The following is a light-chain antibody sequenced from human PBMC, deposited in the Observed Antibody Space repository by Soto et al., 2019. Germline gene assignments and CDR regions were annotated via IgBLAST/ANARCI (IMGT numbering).Light chain of an antibody. CDR2: AAS. CDR1: QGIRNY. CDR3: QQLNSYPLT. J-gene: IGKJ4*01. Sequence: DIQLTQSPSFLSASVGDRVTITCRASQGIRNYLTWYQQKPGKAPKLLIYAASTLESGVPSRFSGSGSGTEFTLAISSLQPEDFGSYYCQQLNSYPLTFGGGTKVEIK. V-gene: IGKV1-9*01.